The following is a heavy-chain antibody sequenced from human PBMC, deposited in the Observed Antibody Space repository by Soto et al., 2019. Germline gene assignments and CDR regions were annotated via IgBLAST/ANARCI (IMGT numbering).Heavy chain of an antibody. Sequence: PSGPLSLTCAVYGGSFSGYYGSWLPQPPGKGVGWIGEIERSGSTNYNPSRMSRDPISVHTSKNQSSLKLSPVTAAETAVYYCASKRGYSYGSGLGWGRGILVTVSS. V-gene: IGHV4-34*01. CDR2: IERSGST. CDR1: GGSFSGYY. J-gene: IGHJ4*02. D-gene: IGHD5-18*01. CDR3: ASKRGYSYGSGLG.